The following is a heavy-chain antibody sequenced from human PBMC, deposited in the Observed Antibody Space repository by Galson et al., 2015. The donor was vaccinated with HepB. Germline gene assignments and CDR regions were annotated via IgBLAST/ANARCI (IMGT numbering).Heavy chain of an antibody. CDR2: ISGSGSNT. Sequence: SLRLSCAASGFTFNNYGMSWVRQAPGKGLEWVSGISGSGSNTHYADSVKGRFTISRDNSKNTLYLQMNSLRAEDTAVYYCAKVGRPAGDYWYFDLWGRGTLVTVSS. D-gene: IGHD2-2*01. CDR1: GFTFNNYG. CDR3: AKVGRPAGDYWYFDL. V-gene: IGHV3-23*01. J-gene: IGHJ2*01.